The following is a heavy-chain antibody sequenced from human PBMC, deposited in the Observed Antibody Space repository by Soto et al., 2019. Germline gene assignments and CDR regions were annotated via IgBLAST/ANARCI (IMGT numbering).Heavy chain of an antibody. CDR3: ANRITVFGLLIPPFDT. Sequence: ETLALSSGPHGAGVNCYYCTWIRQPPGKGLELIGEINHTGGTHYNPSLKRRVTMSVDTSKNQFSLRLSSVTAADTAIYYCANRITVFGLLIPPFDTWGQGTQVTVSS. D-gene: IGHD3-3*01. J-gene: IGHJ5*02. CDR2: INHTGGT. V-gene: IGHV4-34*01. CDR1: GAGVNCYY.